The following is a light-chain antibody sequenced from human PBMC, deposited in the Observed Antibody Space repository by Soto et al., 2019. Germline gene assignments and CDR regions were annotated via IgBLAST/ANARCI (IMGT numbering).Light chain of an antibody. CDR2: AAS. V-gene: IGKV1-39*01. CDR1: QSISSY. CDR3: QQSYSTPRT. J-gene: IGKJ2*02. Sequence: DIQMTQSPSSLSASVGDRVTITCLASQSISSYLNWYQQKPGKAPKRLIYAASSLQSGVPSRFSGSGSGTDFTLTISSLQPEDFATYYSQQSYSTPRTFGQGTKLEIK.